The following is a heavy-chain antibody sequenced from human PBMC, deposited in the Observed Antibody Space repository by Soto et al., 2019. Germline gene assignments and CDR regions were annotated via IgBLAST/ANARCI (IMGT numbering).Heavy chain of an antibody. CDR3: ARIQGVNHFDY. CDR1: GFSLSTSGVC. J-gene: IGHJ4*02. Sequence: GSGPTLVNPTQTLTLTCTFSGFSLSTSGVCVSWIRQPPGKALEWLALIDWAGDKYYSTSLKTRLTISKDTSKNQVVLTMTDMNPVDSGTYYCARIQGVNHFDYWGQGTQVTVSS. CDR2: IDWAGDK. D-gene: IGHD2-8*01. V-gene: IGHV2-70*13.